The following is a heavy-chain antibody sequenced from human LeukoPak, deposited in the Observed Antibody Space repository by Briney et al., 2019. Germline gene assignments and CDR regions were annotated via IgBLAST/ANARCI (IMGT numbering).Heavy chain of an antibody. D-gene: IGHD3-16*01. CDR3: ARDLHPRLTGYFDY. Sequence: PGGSLRLSCVASGFTVSSYYVSWVRQAPGKGLEWVSVIYSGGSTYYADSVEGRFTVSRDNSKNTLYLEMKNLRADDTAVYYCARDLHPRLTGYFDYWGQGTVVTVSS. CDR2: IYSGGST. CDR1: GFTVSSYY. J-gene: IGHJ4*02. V-gene: IGHV3-53*01.